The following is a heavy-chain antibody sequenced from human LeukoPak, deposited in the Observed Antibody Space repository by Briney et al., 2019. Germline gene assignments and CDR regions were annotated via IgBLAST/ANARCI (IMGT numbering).Heavy chain of an antibody. J-gene: IGHJ3*02. D-gene: IGHD3-22*01. CDR3: ARKRFSTTMIVVVAHDHDAFDI. CDR1: GFTFSTYA. Sequence: PGGSLRLSCAASGFTFSTYAMSWVRQAPGKGLEWVSVISGSGGSTYYADSVKGRFTISRDNSKNTLYLQMNSLRAEDTAVYYCARKRFSTTMIVVVAHDHDAFDIWGQGTMVTVSS. V-gene: IGHV3-23*01. CDR2: ISGSGGST.